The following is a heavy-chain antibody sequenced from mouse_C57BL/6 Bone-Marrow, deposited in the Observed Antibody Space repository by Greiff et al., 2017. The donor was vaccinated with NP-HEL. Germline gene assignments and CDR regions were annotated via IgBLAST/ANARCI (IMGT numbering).Heavy chain of an antibody. CDR2: ISDGGSYT. D-gene: IGHD2-1*01. J-gene: IGHJ3*01. CDR1: GFTFSSYA. CDR3: ARDGGNSWFAY. V-gene: IGHV5-4*01. Sequence: EVQLQESGGGLVKPGGSLKLSCAASGFTFSSYAMSWVRQTPEKRLEWVATISDGGSYTYYPDNVKGRFTISRDNAKNNLYLQMSHLTSEDTAMYYCARDGGNSWFAYWGQGTLVTVSA.